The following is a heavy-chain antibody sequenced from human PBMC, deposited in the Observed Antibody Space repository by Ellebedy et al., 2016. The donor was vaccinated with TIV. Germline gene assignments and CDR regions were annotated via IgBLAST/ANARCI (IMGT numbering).Heavy chain of an antibody. CDR1: GYTFTSYY. Sequence: AASVKVSCKASGYTFTSYYMHWVRQAPGQGLEWMGRIIPILGIANYAQKFQGRVYMTTDTSTSTAYMELKSLRSDDTAVYYCARDRAGTGDCWGQGTLVTVSS. CDR3: ARDRAGTGDC. D-gene: IGHD6-13*01. V-gene: IGHV1-46*01. J-gene: IGHJ4*02. CDR2: IIPILGIA.